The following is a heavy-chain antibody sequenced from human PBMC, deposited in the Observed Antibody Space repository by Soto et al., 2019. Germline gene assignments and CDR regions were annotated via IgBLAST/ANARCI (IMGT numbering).Heavy chain of an antibody. Sequence: QMQLVESGGGVVQPGRSLRLSCAASGFTFSNSAMHWVRQAPGKGLEWVAIISTDGSNKYYADSVKGRFTISRDNSQSTLYLQIHSLRVEDTAVYYCARAFGTEGDDYWGQGTLVTVSS. D-gene: IGHD1-1*01. CDR1: GFTFSNSA. V-gene: IGHV3-30-3*01. CDR2: ISTDGSNK. CDR3: ARAFGTEGDDY. J-gene: IGHJ4*02.